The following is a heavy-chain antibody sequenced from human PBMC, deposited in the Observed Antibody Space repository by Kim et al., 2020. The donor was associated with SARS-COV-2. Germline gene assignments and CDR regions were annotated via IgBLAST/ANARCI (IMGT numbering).Heavy chain of an antibody. J-gene: IGHJ5*02. V-gene: IGHV1-3*01. CDR3: ARPMVRGVFWFDP. CDR2: INAGNGNT. CDR1: GYTFTSYA. Sequence: ASVKVSCKASGYTFTSYAMHWVRQAPGQGLEWMGWINAGNGNTKYSQKFQGRVTITRDTSASTAYMELSSLRSEDTAVYYCARPMVRGVFWFDPWGQGTLVTVSS. D-gene: IGHD3-10*01.